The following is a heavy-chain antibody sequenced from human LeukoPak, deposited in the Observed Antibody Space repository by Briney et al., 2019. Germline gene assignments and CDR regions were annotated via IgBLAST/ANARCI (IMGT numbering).Heavy chain of an antibody. V-gene: IGHV1-69*06. Sequence: ASVKVSCKASGGTFSSYAISWVRQAPGQGLEWMGGIIPIFGTANYAQKFQGRVTITADKSTSTAYMELSSLRSEDTAVYYCARVRYCSNTSCHPDAFDIWGQGTMVIVSS. D-gene: IGHD2-2*01. CDR2: IIPIFGTA. CDR1: GGTFSSYA. CDR3: ARVRYCSNTSCHPDAFDI. J-gene: IGHJ3*02.